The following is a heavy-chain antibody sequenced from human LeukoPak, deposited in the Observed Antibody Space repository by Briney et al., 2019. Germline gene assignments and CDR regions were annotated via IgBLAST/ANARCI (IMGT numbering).Heavy chain of an antibody. CDR2: FDSENNKM. CDR1: GYSLSDLS. D-gene: IGHD6-19*01. J-gene: IGHJ4*02. V-gene: IGHV1-24*01. Sequence: ASLKVSSKISGYSLSDLSIHWVREAPGEGLEWMGGFDSENNKMVYSQKFQGRVTMTEDTSADTAYMELTSLRSEDTAVYFCATDRVYRSSGRSWGFFDYWGQGTVVIVSS. CDR3: ATDRVYRSSGRSWGFFDY.